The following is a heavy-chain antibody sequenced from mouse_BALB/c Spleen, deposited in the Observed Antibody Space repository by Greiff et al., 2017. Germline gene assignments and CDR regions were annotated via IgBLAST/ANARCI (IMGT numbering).Heavy chain of an antibody. J-gene: IGHJ2*01. CDR3: ARGWEFDD. D-gene: IGHD1-1*02. CDR1: GYSITSDYA. CDR2: ISYSGST. Sequence: EVQLQESGPGLVKPSQSLSLTCTVTGYSITSDYAWNWIRQFPGNKLEWMGYISYSGSTSYNPSLKSRISITRDTSKNQFFLQLNSVTTEDTATYYCARGWEFDDWGQGTTLTVSS. V-gene: IGHV3-2*02.